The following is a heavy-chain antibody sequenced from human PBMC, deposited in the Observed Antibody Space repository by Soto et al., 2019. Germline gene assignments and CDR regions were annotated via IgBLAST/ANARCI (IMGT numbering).Heavy chain of an antibody. J-gene: IGHJ6*02. D-gene: IGHD3-16*01. Sequence: ASVKVSCKASGYTFTSYGISWVRQAPGQGLEWMGWISAYNGNTNYAQKLQGRVTMTTDTSTSTAYMELRSLRSDDTAVYYCARRKQLGGYYYYGMDVWGQGTTVTSP. CDR2: ISAYNGNT. CDR3: ARRKQLGGYYYYGMDV. V-gene: IGHV1-18*01. CDR1: GYTFTSYG.